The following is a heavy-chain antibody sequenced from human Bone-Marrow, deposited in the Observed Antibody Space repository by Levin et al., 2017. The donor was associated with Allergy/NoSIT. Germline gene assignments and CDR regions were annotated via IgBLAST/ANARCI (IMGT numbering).Heavy chain of an antibody. D-gene: IGHD3/OR15-3a*01. CDR3: ARRPTPSRTGYFDS. CDR2: IYYSGTT. V-gene: IGHV4-59*12. J-gene: IGHJ4*02. Sequence: PSETLSLTCTVSGDSFSSYYWSWVRQFPGKGLEWIGHIYYSGTTYYNPSLESRLSMSIDTSKNQFSLNLRSVTAADTALYYCARRPTPSRTGYFDSWGQGTLVTVSS. CDR1: GDSFSSYY.